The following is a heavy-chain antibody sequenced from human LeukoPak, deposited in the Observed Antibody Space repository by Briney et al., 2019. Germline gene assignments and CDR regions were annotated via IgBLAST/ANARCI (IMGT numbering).Heavy chain of an antibody. J-gene: IGHJ4*02. CDR3: VKAYYDILTGYFDY. Sequence: PGGSLRLSCAASGFTFSSYGTSWVRQAPGRGLEWVSSISGSGGTTHYADSVKGRFTISRDNSKNTLYVQMNSLRAEDTAVYYCVKAYYDILTGYFDYWGQGTLVTVSS. CDR2: ISGSGGTT. CDR1: GFTFSSYG. D-gene: IGHD3-9*01. V-gene: IGHV3-23*01.